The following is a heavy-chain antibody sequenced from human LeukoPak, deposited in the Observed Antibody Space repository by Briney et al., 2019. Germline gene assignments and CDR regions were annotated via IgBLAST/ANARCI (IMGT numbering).Heavy chain of an antibody. CDR3: ARDKAAFVVDWFDP. Sequence: GASEKVSCKPSGYTFTSYGISWVRQAPGQGLEWMGWISAYNGNSNYAQKLQGRVTMTTDTSTSTAYMELRSLRSDDTAVYYCARDKAAFVVDWFDPWGQGTPVTVSS. CDR1: GYTFTSYG. V-gene: IGHV1-18*01. D-gene: IGHD2-21*01. CDR2: ISAYNGNS. J-gene: IGHJ5*02.